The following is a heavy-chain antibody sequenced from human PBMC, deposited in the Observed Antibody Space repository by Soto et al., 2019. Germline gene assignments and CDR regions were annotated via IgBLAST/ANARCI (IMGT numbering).Heavy chain of an antibody. Sequence: PVKVSCKASGGTFSSYTISWVRQAPGQGLEWMGRIIPILGIANYAQKFQGRVTITADKSTSTAYMELSSLRSEDTAVYYCARIAAAGPPLDYWGQGTLVTVSS. CDR2: IIPILGIA. J-gene: IGHJ4*02. CDR3: ARIAAAGPPLDY. V-gene: IGHV1-69*02. CDR1: GGTFSSYT. D-gene: IGHD6-13*01.